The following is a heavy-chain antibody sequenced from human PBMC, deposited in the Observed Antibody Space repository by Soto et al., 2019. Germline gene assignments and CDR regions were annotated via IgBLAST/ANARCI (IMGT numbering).Heavy chain of an antibody. J-gene: IGHJ4*02. Sequence: GGSLRLSCAASGFTFGGYWMSWVRQAPGKGLEWVANIKQDASEKYYVDSVKGRFTISRDNTKNSLYMQMNNLRAEDTAVYYCATRPTGERYFGVFDWWGQGTLVTVSS. CDR3: ATRPTGERYFGVFDW. CDR1: GFTFGGYW. V-gene: IGHV3-7*02. CDR2: IKQDASEK. D-gene: IGHD3-3*01.